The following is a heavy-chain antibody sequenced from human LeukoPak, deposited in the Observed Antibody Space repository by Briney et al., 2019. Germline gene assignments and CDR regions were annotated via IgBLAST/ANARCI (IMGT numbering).Heavy chain of an antibody. CDR3: ATGGVVTATAINYYYYMDV. Sequence: ASVKVSCKASGYTFTSYGISWVRQAPGQGLEWMGWISAYNGNTNYAQKLQGRVTMTTDTSTSTAYMELRSLRSDDTAVYYCATGGVVTATAINYYYYMDVWGKGTTVTVSS. J-gene: IGHJ6*03. CDR2: ISAYNGNT. V-gene: IGHV1-18*01. D-gene: IGHD2-21*02. CDR1: GYTFTSYG.